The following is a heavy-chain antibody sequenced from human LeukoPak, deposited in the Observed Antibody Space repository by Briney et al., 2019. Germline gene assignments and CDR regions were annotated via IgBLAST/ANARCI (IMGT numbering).Heavy chain of an antibody. V-gene: IGHV1-18*01. CDR1: GYTFTSYG. Sequence: APVKVSRKASGYTFTSYGISWVRQAPGQGLEWMGWISAYNGNTNYAQKLQGRVTMTTDTSTSTAYMELRSLRSDDTAVYYCARGGHGYCSSTSCYGSFDYWGQGTLVTVSS. D-gene: IGHD2-2*01. CDR3: ARGGHGYCSSTSCYGSFDY. CDR2: ISAYNGNT. J-gene: IGHJ4*02.